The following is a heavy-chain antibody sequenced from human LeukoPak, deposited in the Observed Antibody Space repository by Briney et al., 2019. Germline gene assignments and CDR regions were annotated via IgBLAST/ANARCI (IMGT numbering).Heavy chain of an antibody. J-gene: IGHJ4*02. CDR2: IYSGGST. Sequence: GGSLRLSCAASGFTVSSNYMSWVRQAPGKGLEWVSVIYSGGSTYYADSVKGRFTISRDNSKNTLYLQMNSLRAEDTAVYYCARERMVAGTAVDYWGQGTLVTVSS. V-gene: IGHV3-53*01. D-gene: IGHD6-19*01. CDR1: GFTVSSNY. CDR3: ARERMVAGTAVDY.